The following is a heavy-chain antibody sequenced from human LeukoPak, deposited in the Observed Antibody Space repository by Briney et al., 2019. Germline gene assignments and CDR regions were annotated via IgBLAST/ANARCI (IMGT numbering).Heavy chain of an antibody. CDR3: ASAGGLRLGHLPFDY. Sequence: GGSLRLPCAASGFTFSSYWMSWVRQAPGKGLEWVANIKQDGSEKYYVDSVKGRFTISRDNAKNSLYLQMNSLRAEDTAVYYCASAGGLRLGHLPFDYWGQGTLVTVSS. CDR2: IKQDGSEK. V-gene: IGHV3-7*01. CDR1: GFTFSSYW. D-gene: IGHD5-12*01. J-gene: IGHJ4*02.